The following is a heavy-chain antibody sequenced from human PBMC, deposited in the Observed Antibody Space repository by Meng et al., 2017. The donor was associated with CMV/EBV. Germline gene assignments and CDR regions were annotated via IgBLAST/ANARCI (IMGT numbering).Heavy chain of an antibody. V-gene: IGHV4-38-2*02. Sequence: LPCTVSGYSTSRGYYWGWFRQPTGKGLEWIGSIYHSGSTYYNPSLKSRVTISVDTSTNQFSLKLSSVTAADTAVYYCARDDCSGGSCYGYWGQGTLVTVSS. CDR1: GYSTSRGYY. CDR2: IYHSGST. D-gene: IGHD2-15*01. CDR3: ARDDCSGGSCYGY. J-gene: IGHJ4*02.